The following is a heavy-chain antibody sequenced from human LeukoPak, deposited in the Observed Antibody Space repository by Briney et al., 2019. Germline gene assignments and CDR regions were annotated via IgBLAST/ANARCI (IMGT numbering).Heavy chain of an antibody. D-gene: IGHD5-12*01. CDR3: ARDPIVATIGFDY. J-gene: IGHJ4*02. V-gene: IGHV4-30-4*08. CDR1: GGSFRSSSYY. CDR2: IYYSGST. Sequence: SETLSLTCTVSGGSFRSSSYYWGWIRQTPGKGLEWIGYIYYSGSTYYNPSLKSRVTISVDTSKNQFSLKLSSVTAADTAVYYCARDPIVATIGFDYWGQGTLVTVSS.